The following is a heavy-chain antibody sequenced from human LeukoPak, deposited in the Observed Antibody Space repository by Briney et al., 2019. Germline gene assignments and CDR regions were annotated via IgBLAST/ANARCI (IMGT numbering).Heavy chain of an antibody. CDR3: ARGRARDGSYPWFDS. D-gene: IGHD3-16*02. CDR2: IYYGGST. Sequence: SETLSLTCSVSGDSIGSYYWTWIRQSPGKGLEWIGYIYYGGSTNYSPSLKRRVSISVDTSNNQFSLQLRSVSAADTAIYYCARGRARDGSYPWFDSWGQGTLVTVSS. CDR1: GDSIGSYY. J-gene: IGHJ5*01. V-gene: IGHV4-59*01.